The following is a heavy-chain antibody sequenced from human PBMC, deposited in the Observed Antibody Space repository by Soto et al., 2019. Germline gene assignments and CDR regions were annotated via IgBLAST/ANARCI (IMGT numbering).Heavy chain of an antibody. CDR3: ARGPLVVLNYFES. J-gene: IGHJ4*02. CDR2: IFPLTDIP. Sequence: QVQLVQSGTEVKKPGSSVKVSCKASGGTFRNYPINWVRQAPGQGLEWMGSIFPLTDIPDYAQNFQARLTITADKSTSTPYMELSSLTSDDTAMYFCARGPLVVLNYFESWGPGTLVTVSS. V-gene: IGHV1-69*02. CDR1: GGTFRNYP.